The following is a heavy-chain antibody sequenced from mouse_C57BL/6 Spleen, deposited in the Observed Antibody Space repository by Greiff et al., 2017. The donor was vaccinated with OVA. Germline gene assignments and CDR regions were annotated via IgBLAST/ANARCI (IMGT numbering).Heavy chain of an antibody. D-gene: IGHD1-1*01. CDR1: GFSLSTSGMG. J-gene: IGHJ1*03. V-gene: IGHV8-12*01. CDR2: IYWDDDK. CDR3: ARSRYYYGYWYFDV. Sequence: QVTLKVSVPGILQSSQTLSLTCSFSGFSLSTSGMGVSWIRQPSGKGLEWLAHIYWDDDKRSNPSLKSQLTISKDTSRNQVFLKITSVDTADTATYYCARSRYYYGYWYFDVWGTGTTVTVSS.